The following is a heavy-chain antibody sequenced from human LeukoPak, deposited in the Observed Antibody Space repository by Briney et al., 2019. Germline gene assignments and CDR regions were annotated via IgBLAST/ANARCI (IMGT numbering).Heavy chain of an antibody. CDR3: ARGGVRNYYDNGVDY. CDR1: GGSFSGYY. Sequence: SETLSLTCAVYGGSFSGYYWSWIRQPPGKGLEWIGEINHSGSTNYNPSLKSRVTISVDTSKNQFSLKLSSVTAADTAVYYCARGGVRNYYDNGVDYWGQGTLVTVSS. CDR2: INHSGST. J-gene: IGHJ4*02. V-gene: IGHV4-34*01. D-gene: IGHD3-22*01.